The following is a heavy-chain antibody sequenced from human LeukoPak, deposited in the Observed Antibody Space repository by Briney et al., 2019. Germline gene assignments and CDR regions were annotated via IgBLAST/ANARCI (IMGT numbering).Heavy chain of an antibody. CDR1: GYSISSGYY. J-gene: IGHJ4*02. D-gene: IGHD6-13*01. CDR2: IYHSGST. CDR3: ARFLAAAGLGDY. V-gene: IGHV4-38-2*02. Sequence: SETLSLTCTVSGYSISSGYYWGWIRQPPGKGLEWIGSIYHSGSTYYNPSLKSRVTISVDTSKNQFSLKLSSVTAADTAVYYCARFLAAAGLGDYWGQGTLVTVSS.